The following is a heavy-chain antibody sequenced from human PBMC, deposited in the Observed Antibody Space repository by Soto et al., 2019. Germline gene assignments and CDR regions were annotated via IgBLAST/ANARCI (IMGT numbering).Heavy chain of an antibody. D-gene: IGHD6-13*01. CDR1: GYTFSGHY. CDR2: INPKSGGT. Sequence: QVQLVQSGAEVRKPGASVKVSCNVTGYTFSGHYLHWVRQAPGQGLEWMGWINPKSGGTNYAQKFQDRVTMTADTSVSAASMELTSLRYDDTAVFYCARGLYSSPAYFFDSWGHGTLVTVSS. CDR3: ARGLYSSPAYFFDS. V-gene: IGHV1-2*02. J-gene: IGHJ4*01.